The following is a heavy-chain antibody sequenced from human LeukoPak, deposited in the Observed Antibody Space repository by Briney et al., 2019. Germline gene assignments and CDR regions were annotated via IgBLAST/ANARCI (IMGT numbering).Heavy chain of an antibody. D-gene: IGHD3-10*02. CDR3: ARVFGGYYYYYMDV. V-gene: IGHV1-69*01. Sequence: ASVKVSCKASGGTFSSYAISWVRQAPGQGLEWMGGIIPIFGTANYAQKFQGGVTITADESTSTAYMELSSLRSEDTAVYYCARVFGGYYYYYMDVWGKGTTVTISS. CDR2: IIPIFGTA. CDR1: GGTFSSYA. J-gene: IGHJ6*03.